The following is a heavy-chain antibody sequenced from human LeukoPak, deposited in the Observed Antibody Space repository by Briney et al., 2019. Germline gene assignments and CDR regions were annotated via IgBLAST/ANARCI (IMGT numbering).Heavy chain of an antibody. J-gene: IGHJ4*02. V-gene: IGHV4-59*08. CDR1: GGSISSYY. D-gene: IGHD6-6*01. Sequence: SETLSLTCTVSGGSISSYYCSWIRHPPGKGLEGRGYIYYSGSTKYNPSLKTRVTISVDTSKNQFSLKLSSVTAADMAVYYCARHFRPARRGFDYWGQGTLVTVSS. CDR3: ARHFRPARRGFDY. CDR2: IYYSGST.